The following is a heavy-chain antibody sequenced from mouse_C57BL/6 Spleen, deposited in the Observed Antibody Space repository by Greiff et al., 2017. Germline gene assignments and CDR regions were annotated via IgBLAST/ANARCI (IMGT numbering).Heavy chain of an antibody. D-gene: IGHD1-1*01. CDR3: TRGNYGSSYVLYYYAMDY. CDR1: GFTFSSYA. J-gene: IGHJ4*01. Sequence: EVKLVESGEGLVKPGGSLKLSCAASGFTFSSYAMSWVRQTPEKRLEWVAYISSGGDYIYYADTVKGRFTISRDNARNTLYLQMSSLKSEDTAMYYCTRGNYGSSYVLYYYAMDYWGQGTSVTVSS. V-gene: IGHV5-9-1*02. CDR2: ISSGGDYI.